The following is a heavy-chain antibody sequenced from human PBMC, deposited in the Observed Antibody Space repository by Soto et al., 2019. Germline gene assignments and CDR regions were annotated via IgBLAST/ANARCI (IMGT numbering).Heavy chain of an antibody. V-gene: IGHV3-23*01. J-gene: IGHJ6*02. D-gene: IGHD2-8*01. CDR3: AKTRGAMIYAISVYGMDV. CDR1: GFSFSSFA. CDR2: ISGSADST. Sequence: EVQLLESGGGFIHPGGSLRLSCAASGFSFSSFAMNWVRQAPGKGLEWVSIISGSADSTFYADSVKGRFTISRDNSKSMLYLQINSLRDEDTAVYYCAKTRGAMIYAISVYGMDVWGQGTTVTVSS.